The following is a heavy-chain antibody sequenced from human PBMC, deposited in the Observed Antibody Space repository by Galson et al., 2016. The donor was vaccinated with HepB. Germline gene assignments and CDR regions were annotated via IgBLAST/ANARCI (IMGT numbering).Heavy chain of an antibody. CDR1: GFTVSNNY. V-gene: IGHV3-53*01. Sequence: SLRLSCAASGFTVSNNYVTWVRQAPGKGLEWVSLIYSTGVTRYADSVKGRFTISRDSSKNTVYLQMNSLRAEDTAVYYCLRDTGRGAHDSWDQGTLVTVSS. CDR2: IYSTGVT. D-gene: IGHD1-26*01. J-gene: IGHJ4*02. CDR3: LRDTGRGAHDS.